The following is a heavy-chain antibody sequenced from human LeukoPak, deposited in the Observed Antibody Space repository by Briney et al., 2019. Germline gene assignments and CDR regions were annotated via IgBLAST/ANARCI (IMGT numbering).Heavy chain of an antibody. Sequence: GGSLRLSCAVSGFTFSSYSMNWVRQAPGKGLEWVSSISSSSSYIYYADSVKGRFTISRDNAKNSLYLQMNSLRAEDTAVYYCARDGNGDVFDCWGQGTLVTVSS. CDR2: ISSSSSYI. CDR3: ARDGNGDVFDC. V-gene: IGHV3-21*01. CDR1: GFTFSSYS. J-gene: IGHJ4*02. D-gene: IGHD4-17*01.